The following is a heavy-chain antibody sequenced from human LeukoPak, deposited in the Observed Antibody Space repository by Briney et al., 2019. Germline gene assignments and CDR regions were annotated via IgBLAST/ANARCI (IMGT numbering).Heavy chain of an antibody. CDR1: GYTFTSYD. D-gene: IGHD5-24*01. CDR3: ARGPGRWLQLRGVYYFDY. J-gene: IGHJ4*02. V-gene: IGHV1-8*01. CDR2: MNPNSGNT. Sequence: GASVKVSCKASGYTFTSYDINWVRQAPGQGLEWMGWMNPNSGNTGYAQKFQGRVTMTRNTSISTAYMELSSLRSEDTAVYYCARGPGRWLQLRGVYYFDYWGQGTLVTVSS.